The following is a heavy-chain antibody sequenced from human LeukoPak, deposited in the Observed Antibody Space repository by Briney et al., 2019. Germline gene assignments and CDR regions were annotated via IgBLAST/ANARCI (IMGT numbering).Heavy chain of an antibody. Sequence: GGSLRLSCAASGFTFSSYAMSWVRQAPGKGLEWVSAISGSGGSTYYADSVKGRFTISRDNSKNTLYLQMNSLRADDTAVYYCAKDRGYYDSSGALFDYWGQGTLVTVSS. D-gene: IGHD3-22*01. CDR1: GFTFSSYA. V-gene: IGHV3-23*01. J-gene: IGHJ4*02. CDR2: ISGSGGST. CDR3: AKDRGYYDSSGALFDY.